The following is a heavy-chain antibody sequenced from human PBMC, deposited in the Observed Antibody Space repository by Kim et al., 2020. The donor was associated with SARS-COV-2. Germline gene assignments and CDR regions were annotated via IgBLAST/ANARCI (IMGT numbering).Heavy chain of an antibody. CDR3: SSLNPVVAEPLGPGAFDL. D-gene: IGHD2-15*01. Sequence: SKTLSLTCTVSGGSIRHYFCSWIWQSPRTGLELIGNIYYSDSSHYNPSLNSRVTISVDMSKYQYPLKLRLVTAAATDMSVCSSLNPVVAEPLGPGAFDL. J-gene: IGHJ3*01. CDR2: IYYSDSS. V-gene: IGHV4-59*01. CDR1: GGSIRHYF.